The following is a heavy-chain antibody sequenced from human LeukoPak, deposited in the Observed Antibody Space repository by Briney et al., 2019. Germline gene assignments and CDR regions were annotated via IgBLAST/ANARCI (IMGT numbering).Heavy chain of an antibody. V-gene: IGHV3-21*01. Sequence: GGSLRLSCAASGFAFSSYSMNWVRQAPGKGLEWVSSISSSSSYIYYADSVKGRFTISRDNAKNSLYLQMNSLRAEDTAVYYCARSPISGWFDYWGQGTLVTVSS. D-gene: IGHD6-19*01. CDR1: GFAFSSYS. J-gene: IGHJ5*01. CDR3: ARSPISGWFDY. CDR2: ISSSSSYI.